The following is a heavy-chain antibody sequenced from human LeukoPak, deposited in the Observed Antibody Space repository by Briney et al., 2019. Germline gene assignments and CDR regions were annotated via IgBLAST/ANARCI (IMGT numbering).Heavy chain of an antibody. V-gene: IGHV3-30*02. CDR2: IRSDGSNK. D-gene: IGHD2-21*01. Sequence: GGSLRLSCAASGFTFSSYGMHWARQAPGKGLEWMAFIRSDGSNKYYADSVKGRFTISRDNSKNTLYLQMNSLRLEDAAVYFCARAPVTSCRGAYCYPFDYWGQGTQVTVSS. CDR1: GFTFSSYG. CDR3: ARAPVTSCRGAYCYPFDY. J-gene: IGHJ4*02.